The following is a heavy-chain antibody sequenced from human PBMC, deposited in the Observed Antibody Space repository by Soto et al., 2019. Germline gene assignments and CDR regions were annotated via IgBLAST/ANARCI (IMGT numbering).Heavy chain of an antibody. CDR1: GGSISSGDYY. Sequence: SETLSLTCTVSGGSISSGDYYWSWIRQPPGKGLEWIGYIYYSGSTYYNPSLKSRVTISVDTSKNQFSLKLSSVTAADTAVYYCARDWGRVGYYYGMDVWGQGTTVTVS. CDR3: ARDWGRVGYYYGMDV. J-gene: IGHJ6*02. V-gene: IGHV4-30-4*01. D-gene: IGHD3-16*01. CDR2: IYYSGST.